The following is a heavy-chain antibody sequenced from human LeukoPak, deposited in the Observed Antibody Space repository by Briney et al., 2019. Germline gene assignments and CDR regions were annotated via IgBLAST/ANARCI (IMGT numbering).Heavy chain of an antibody. CDR2: VFYRGTT. Sequence: SETLSLTCTVSGGSISSSSYYWGWIRQPPGKVLEWIGSVFYRGTTYYSPSLRSRVTISVDTSKNQFSLKVNSVTAADTAVYYCATDPVSEQRPDYYYYFLDVWGKGTTVTVSS. CDR1: GGSISSSSYY. CDR3: ATDPVSEQRPDYYYYFLDV. J-gene: IGHJ6*03. D-gene: IGHD6-13*01. V-gene: IGHV4-39*07.